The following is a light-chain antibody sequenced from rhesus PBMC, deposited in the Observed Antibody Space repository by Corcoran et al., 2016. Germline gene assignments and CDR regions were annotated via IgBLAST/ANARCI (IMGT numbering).Light chain of an antibody. CDR2: AAS. CDR3: QQHNSHPLT. J-gene: IGKJ4*01. Sequence: DIQMTQSPSSLSASVGDRVTITCRASQTISSYLAWYQQKPGKVPKLLIYAASSWESGVPSRFSGSGYGTEVTLTISSLQPEDFATYYCQQHNSHPLTFGGGTKVELK. CDR1: QTISSY. V-gene: IGKV1S5*01.